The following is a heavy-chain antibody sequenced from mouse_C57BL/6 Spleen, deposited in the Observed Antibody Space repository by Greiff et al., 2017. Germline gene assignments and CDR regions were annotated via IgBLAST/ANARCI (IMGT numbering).Heavy chain of an antibody. V-gene: IGHV1-39*01. J-gene: IGHJ3*01. D-gene: IGHD1-1*01. Sequence: EVKLMESGPELVKPGASVKISCKASGYSFTDYNMNWVKQSNGKSLEWIGVINPNYGTTSYNQKFKGKATLTVDQSSSTAYMQLNSLTSEDSAVYYCARASYGSSPFAYWGQGTLVTVSA. CDR1: GYSFTDYN. CDR3: ARASYGSSPFAY. CDR2: INPNYGTT.